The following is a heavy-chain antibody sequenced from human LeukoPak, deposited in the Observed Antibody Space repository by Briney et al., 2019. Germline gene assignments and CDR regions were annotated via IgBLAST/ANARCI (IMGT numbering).Heavy chain of an antibody. V-gene: IGHV3-48*04. Sequence: PGGSLRLSCAASGFTFSSYAMHWVRQAPGKGLEWVSYISSSSSTIYYADSVKGRFTISRDNAKNSLYLQVNSLRAEDTAVYYCAKGLKTAVGPYMGYHYYMDVWGKGTTVTVSS. CDR2: ISSSSSTI. CDR3: AKGLKTAVGPYMGYHYYMDV. CDR1: GFTFSSYA. J-gene: IGHJ6*03. D-gene: IGHD5-18*01.